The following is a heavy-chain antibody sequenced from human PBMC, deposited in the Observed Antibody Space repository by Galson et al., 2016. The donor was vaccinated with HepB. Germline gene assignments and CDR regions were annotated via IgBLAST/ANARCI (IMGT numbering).Heavy chain of an antibody. D-gene: IGHD2-21*01. CDR2: INQDGSEE. V-gene: IGHV3-7*03. J-gene: IGHJ4*02. CDR1: GFMFSDYS. Sequence: SLRLSCAVSGFMFSDYSMSWVRQAPGKGLEWVANINQDGSEESYVDSVKGRFTISRDHTKNSLSLQMNSLRAEDTAVYYWARGRDWQLPNQYFDNWGQGTLVTVSS. CDR3: ARGRDWQLPNQYFDN.